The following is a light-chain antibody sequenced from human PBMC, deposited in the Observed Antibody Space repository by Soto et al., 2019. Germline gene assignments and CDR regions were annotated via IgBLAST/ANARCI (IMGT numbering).Light chain of an antibody. V-gene: IGKV2D-29*01. CDR1: QSLLHSDGKIY. CDR3: VHSLHATVR. Sequence: TECAISFTFSAPHSFSIPCISPQSLLHSDGKIYLHWYRQKLGQTPQLLIYDGSNRFPGVPDRFSGSGSGTDFKLRMSWLDSEDVGLYYCVHSLHATVRFGGGTKV. J-gene: IGKJ4*01. CDR2: DGS.